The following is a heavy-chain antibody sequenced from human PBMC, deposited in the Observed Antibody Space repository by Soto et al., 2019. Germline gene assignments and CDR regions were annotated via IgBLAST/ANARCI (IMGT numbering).Heavy chain of an antibody. CDR2: ISSSSSYI. CDR1: GFPFSMSA. D-gene: IGHD3-3*01. CDR3: ARERVDWSGYYSYYYYGMDV. Sequence: PSRSLRLCCAASGFPFSMSAMTGVRQDPGKGLEWVSSISSSSSYIYYADSVKGRFTISRDNAKNSLYLQMNSLRAEDTAVYYCARERVDWSGYYSYYYYGMDVWGQGTTVTVSS. V-gene: IGHV3-21*01. J-gene: IGHJ6*02.